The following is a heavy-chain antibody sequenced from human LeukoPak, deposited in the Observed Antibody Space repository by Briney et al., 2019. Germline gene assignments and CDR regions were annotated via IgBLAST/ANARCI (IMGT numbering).Heavy chain of an antibody. Sequence: ASVKVSCKTSGYTFPYYYIHWVRQAPGQGLEWMGWINPNSGETNSAQKFQGRVTMTGYTSISTAYMELRRVTSDDTAVYYRAIDRDYRNTERGFDYWGQGTLVTVSS. D-gene: IGHD4-11*01. V-gene: IGHV1-2*02. J-gene: IGHJ4*02. CDR3: AIDRDYRNTERGFDY. CDR2: INPNSGET. CDR1: GYTFPYYY.